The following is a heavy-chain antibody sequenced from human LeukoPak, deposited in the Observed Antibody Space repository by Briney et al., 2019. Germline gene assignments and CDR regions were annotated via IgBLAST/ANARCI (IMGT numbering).Heavy chain of an antibody. CDR1: GGSFSSGGYY. CDR2: IYHSGST. V-gene: IGHV4-30-2*01. Sequence: SETLSLTCTVSGGSFSSGGYYWSWIRQPPGKGLEWSGYIYHSGSTYYNTSLKSRVTISVDRSKNQFSLKLSSVTAADTAVYYCARSGPPDYGDYGGSGYFDLWGRGTLVTVSS. D-gene: IGHD4-17*01. CDR3: ARSGPPDYGDYGGSGYFDL. J-gene: IGHJ2*01.